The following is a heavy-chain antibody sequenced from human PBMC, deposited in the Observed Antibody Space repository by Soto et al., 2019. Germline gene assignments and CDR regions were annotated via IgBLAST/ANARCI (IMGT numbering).Heavy chain of an antibody. Sequence: QVQLVQSGADVQKPGASVSVSCKASGFTFTDYAINWVRQAPGQSLEWMGWVTAGNGHTKYSEKFQDRVTLTRDASANIAYMYLSSLRSDDTALYFCARGMWVRSSGWYYFDYWGQGTQVTVSS. CDR3: ARGMWVRSSGWYYFDY. J-gene: IGHJ4*02. V-gene: IGHV1-3*01. CDR2: VTAGNGHT. CDR1: GFTFTDYA. D-gene: IGHD6-19*01.